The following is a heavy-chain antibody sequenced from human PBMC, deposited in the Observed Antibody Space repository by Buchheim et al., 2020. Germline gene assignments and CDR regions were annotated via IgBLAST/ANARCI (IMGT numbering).Heavy chain of an antibody. Sequence: QVQLVQSGAEVKKPGASVKVSCKASGYTFTSYYMHWVRQAPGQGLEWMGIINPSGGSTSYAQKFQGRVTMTRDTSTKTVFMELSSLRSEDTAVYYCARAGSSSDYYYYGMDVWGQGTT. J-gene: IGHJ6*02. CDR2: INPSGGST. CDR1: GYTFTSYY. V-gene: IGHV1-46*01. D-gene: IGHD6-13*01. CDR3: ARAGSSSDYYYYGMDV.